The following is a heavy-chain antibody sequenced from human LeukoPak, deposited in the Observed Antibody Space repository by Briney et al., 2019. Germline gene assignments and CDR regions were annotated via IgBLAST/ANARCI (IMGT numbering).Heavy chain of an antibody. V-gene: IGHV3-48*03. CDR1: GFTFSTYE. D-gene: IGHD3-22*01. CDR2: ISGSGNTI. Sequence: GGSLRLSCVASGFTFSTYEMTWVRQAPGKGLEWVSYISGSGNTIYYADSVKGRFTISRDNSKNTLYLQMNSLRAEDTAVYYCAKVGYYDSSGIDAFDIWGQGTMVTVSS. CDR3: AKVGYYDSSGIDAFDI. J-gene: IGHJ3*02.